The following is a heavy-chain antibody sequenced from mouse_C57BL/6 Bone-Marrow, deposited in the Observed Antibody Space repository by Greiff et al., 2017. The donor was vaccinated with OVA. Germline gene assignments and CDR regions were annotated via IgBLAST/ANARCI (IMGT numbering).Heavy chain of an antibody. CDR3: ARDGDYGNYFFAY. Sequence: EVMLVESGGGLVKPGGSLKLSCAASGFTFSSYAMSWVRQTPEKRLEWVATISDGGSYTYYPDNVKGRFTISRDNAKNNLYLQMSHLKSEDTAMYYCARDGDYGNYFFAYWGQGTLVTVSA. V-gene: IGHV5-4*01. D-gene: IGHD2-1*01. CDR2: ISDGGSYT. J-gene: IGHJ3*01. CDR1: GFTFSSYA.